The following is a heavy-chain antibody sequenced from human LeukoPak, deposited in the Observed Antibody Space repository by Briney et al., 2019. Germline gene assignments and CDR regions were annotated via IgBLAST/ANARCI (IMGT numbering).Heavy chain of an antibody. CDR1: GYTFTGYY. V-gene: IGHV1-2*02. Sequence: ASVKVSCKASGYTFTGYYMHWVRQAPGQGLEWMGWINPNSGGTNYAQKFQGRVTMTRDTSISTAYMELSRLRSDDTAVYYCARDPFWNDGGFDPWGQGTLVTVSS. CDR3: ARDPFWNDGGFDP. D-gene: IGHD1-1*01. CDR2: INPNSGGT. J-gene: IGHJ5*02.